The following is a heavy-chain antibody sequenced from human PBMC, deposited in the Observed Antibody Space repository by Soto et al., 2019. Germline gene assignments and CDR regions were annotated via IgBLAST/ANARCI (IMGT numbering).Heavy chain of an antibody. CDR3: TTFSVLWFGESPSVGSNWFDP. CDR2: IKSKTDGGTT. D-gene: IGHD3-10*01. Sequence: PGGSMRLSCAASGLNFSNAWMSWVSQATGKGLEWVGRIKSKTDGGTTDYAAPVKGRFTISRDDSKNTLYLQMNSLKTEDTAVYYCTTFSVLWFGESPSVGSNWFDPWGQGTLVTVSS. J-gene: IGHJ5*02. V-gene: IGHV3-15*01. CDR1: GLNFSNAW.